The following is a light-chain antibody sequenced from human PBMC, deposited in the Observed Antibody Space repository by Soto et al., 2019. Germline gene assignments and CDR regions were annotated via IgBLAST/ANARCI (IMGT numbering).Light chain of an antibody. V-gene: IGLV2-14*03. CDR2: EVN. CDR3: GSYTSSSPVGV. J-gene: IGLJ3*02. Sequence: QPVLTQPASVSGSPGQSITISCTGTTSDVGGYNFVSWYQQHPGKAPKLMIYEVNNRPSGVSNRFSGSKSGNTASLTISGLLAEDEADYYCGSYTSSSPVGVFGGGTKLTVL. CDR1: TSDVGGYNF.